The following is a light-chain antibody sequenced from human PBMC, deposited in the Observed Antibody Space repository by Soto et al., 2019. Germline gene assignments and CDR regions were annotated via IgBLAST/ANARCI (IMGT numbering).Light chain of an antibody. J-gene: IGKJ2*01. CDR1: QSVSSSSY. V-gene: IGKV3-20*01. CDR3: QQYGSSPSYT. CDR2: GAS. Sequence: PGERATLSCRASQSVSSSSYLAWYQQKPGQAPRLLIYGASSRATGIPDRFSGSGSGTDFTLTISRLEPEDFAVYYCQQYGSSPSYTFGQGTKLEIK.